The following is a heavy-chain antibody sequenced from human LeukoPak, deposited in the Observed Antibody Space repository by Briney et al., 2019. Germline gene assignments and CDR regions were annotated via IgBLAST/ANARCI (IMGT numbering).Heavy chain of an antibody. CDR1: GFSFAKLN. Sequence: GGSLRLSCAASGFSFAKLNMNWVRQAPGKGLEWVSSIGTSSRYTYYEDSLQGRFTISRDDATSSLHLQMDSLRAEDTAVYYCVRDRSYSGSPPGVVYLDYWGQGIMVAVSS. D-gene: IGHD1-26*01. J-gene: IGHJ4*02. CDR3: VRDRSYSGSPPGVVYLDY. CDR2: IGTSSRYT. V-gene: IGHV3-21*01.